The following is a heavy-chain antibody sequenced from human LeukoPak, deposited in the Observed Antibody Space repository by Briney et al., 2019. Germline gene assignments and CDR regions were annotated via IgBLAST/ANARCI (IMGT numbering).Heavy chain of an antibody. J-gene: IGHJ4*02. Sequence: SETLSLTCTVSGGSINNYKWTWVRRPPGKGLEWIGYIYHSGTTNYNPPLSSRVTISVDTSKNQFSLRLTPVTAADTAIYYCARFWSGFDFWGQGALVTVSS. CDR3: ARFWSGFDF. D-gene: IGHD3-3*01. CDR2: IYHSGTT. V-gene: IGHV4-59*01. CDR1: GGSINNYK.